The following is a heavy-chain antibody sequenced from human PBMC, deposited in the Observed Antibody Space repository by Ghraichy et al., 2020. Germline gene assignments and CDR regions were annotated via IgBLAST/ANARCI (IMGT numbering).Heavy chain of an antibody. D-gene: IGHD3-10*01. CDR3: AKDTMSTMVRGVIDY. V-gene: IGHV3-30*02. CDR1: GFTFSSYG. CDR2: IRYDGSNK. J-gene: IGHJ4*02. Sequence: GGSLRLSCAASGFTFSSYGMHWVRQAPGKGLEWVAFIRYDGSNKYYADSVKGRFTISRDNSKNTLYLQMNSLRAEDTAVYYCAKDTMSTMVRGVIDYWGLGTLVTVSS.